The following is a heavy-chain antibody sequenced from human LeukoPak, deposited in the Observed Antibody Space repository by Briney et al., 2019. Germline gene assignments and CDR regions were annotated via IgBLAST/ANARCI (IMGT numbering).Heavy chain of an antibody. CDR1: GYTFTSYY. Sequence: ASVKVSCKASGYTFTSYYMHWVRQAPGQGLEWMGIINPSGGSTSYAQKFQGRVTMTRGTSTSTVYMELSSLRSEDTAVYYCAREDIVVVPAAWIYYGMDVWGQGTTVTVSS. CDR3: AREDIVVVPAAWIYYGMDV. D-gene: IGHD2-2*01. CDR2: INPSGGST. V-gene: IGHV1-46*01. J-gene: IGHJ6*02.